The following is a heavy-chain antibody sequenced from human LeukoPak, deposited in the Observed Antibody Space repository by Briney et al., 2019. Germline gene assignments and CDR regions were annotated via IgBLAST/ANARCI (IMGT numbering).Heavy chain of an antibody. CDR1: GYTFISYD. CDR3: ARSYDFWSGYYDWFDP. Sequence: ASVKVSCKASGYTFISYDINWVRQATGQGLEWMGWMNPNSGNTGYAQKFQGRVTMTRNTSISTAYMELSSLRSEDTAVYYCARSYDFWSGYYDWFDPWGQGTLVTVSS. J-gene: IGHJ5*02. CDR2: MNPNSGNT. V-gene: IGHV1-8*01. D-gene: IGHD3-3*01.